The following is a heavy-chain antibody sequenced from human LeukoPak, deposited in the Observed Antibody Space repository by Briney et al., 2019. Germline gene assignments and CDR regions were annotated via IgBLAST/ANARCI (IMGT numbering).Heavy chain of an antibody. CDR1: GGSISSYY. J-gene: IGHJ2*01. Sequence: PSETLSLTCTVSGGSISSYYWSWIRQPPGKGLEWIGYIYYSGSTNYNPSLKSRVTISVDTSKNQFSLKLSSVTAADTAVYHCATLRYPYWYFDLWGRGTLVTVSS. CDR3: ATLRYPYWYFDL. CDR2: IYYSGST. V-gene: IGHV4-59*08. D-gene: IGHD1-1*01.